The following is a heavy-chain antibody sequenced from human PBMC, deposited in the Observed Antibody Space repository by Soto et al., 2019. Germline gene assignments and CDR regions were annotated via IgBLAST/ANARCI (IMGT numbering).Heavy chain of an antibody. CDR2: ISGSGGST. J-gene: IGHJ6*02. CDR3: AKVGVRGVPSYFSRDV. D-gene: IGHD3-10*01. CDR1: GFTFSSYA. V-gene: IGHV3-23*01. Sequence: EVQLLESGGGLVQPGGSLRLSCAASGFTFSSYAMSWVRQAPGKGLEWVSAISGSGGSTYYADSVTGRFTISRDNSKNKVYLQLDSMGPEDTAVYYCAKVGVRGVPSYFSRDVWGQGTTVTVSS.